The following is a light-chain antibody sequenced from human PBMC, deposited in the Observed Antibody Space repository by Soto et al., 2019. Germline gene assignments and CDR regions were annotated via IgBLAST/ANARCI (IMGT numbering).Light chain of an antibody. CDR1: SSNIGGNS. J-gene: IGLJ3*02. CDR2: AND. V-gene: IGLV1-47*02. Sequence: QSVMTQPPSVSAAPGQKVTISCSGSSSNIGGNSVSWYQQLPGTAPKLLIYANDHRPSGVPDRFSASKSGTSASLAISGVRSEDEAFYYCATWSDSLKGWVFGGGTKLTVL. CDR3: ATWSDSLKGWV.